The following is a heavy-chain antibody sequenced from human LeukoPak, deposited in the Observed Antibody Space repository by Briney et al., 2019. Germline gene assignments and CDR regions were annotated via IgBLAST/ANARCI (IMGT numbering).Heavy chain of an antibody. CDR2: IYYSGST. Sequence: KASETLSLTCTVSGGSISSSSYYWGWIRQPPGKGLEWIGSIYYSGSTNYNPSLKSRVTMSVDTSKNQFSLKLSSVTAADTAVYYCARGAYNYGSGSYVFDYWGQGTLVTVSS. V-gene: IGHV4-39*07. CDR1: GGSISSSSYY. D-gene: IGHD3-10*01. CDR3: ARGAYNYGSGSYVFDY. J-gene: IGHJ4*02.